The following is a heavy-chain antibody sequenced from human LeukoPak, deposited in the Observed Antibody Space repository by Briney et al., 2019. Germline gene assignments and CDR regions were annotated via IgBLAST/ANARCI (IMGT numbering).Heavy chain of an antibody. D-gene: IGHD1-26*01. CDR1: GGSISSSDYY. V-gene: IGHV4-39*02. CDR3: ARDRGSYGY. Sequence: SETLSLTCSVSGGSISSSDYYWGWIRQPPGKGLEWIGTMFYSGITYYSPSLKSRVTISVDTSKNQFSLKLSSVTAADTAVYYCARDRGSYGYWGQGTLVTVSS. CDR2: MFYSGIT. J-gene: IGHJ4*02.